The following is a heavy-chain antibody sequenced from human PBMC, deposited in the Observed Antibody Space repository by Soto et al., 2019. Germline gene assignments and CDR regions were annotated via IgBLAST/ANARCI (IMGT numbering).Heavy chain of an antibody. CDR3: AYESEFKLPFDY. V-gene: IGHV3-23*01. D-gene: IGHD2-2*01. J-gene: IGHJ4*02. Sequence: PEGSLRLSCVASGFTFSNYGMSWVRQAPGTGLEWVSAISGDGYRTYHADSIQSRFTISRDNSKNTVYLQLNTLRAEDSALYHGAYESEFKLPFDYWGRGTLVTVSS. CDR1: GFTFSNYG. CDR2: ISGDGYRT.